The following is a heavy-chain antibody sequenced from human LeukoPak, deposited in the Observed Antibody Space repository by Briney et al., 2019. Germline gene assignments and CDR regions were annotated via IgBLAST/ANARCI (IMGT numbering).Heavy chain of an antibody. D-gene: IGHD2-8*01. CDR1: GFTFSGSA. CDR2: IRSKANSYAT. CDR3: TRLTCTTRDY. Sequence: PGGSLRLSCAASGFTFSGSAMHWVRQASGKGLDWVGRIRSKANSYATAYAASVKGRFTISRDDSKDTAYLQMNSLKTEDTAVYHCTRLTCTTRDYWGQGTLVTVSS. V-gene: IGHV3-73*01. J-gene: IGHJ4*02.